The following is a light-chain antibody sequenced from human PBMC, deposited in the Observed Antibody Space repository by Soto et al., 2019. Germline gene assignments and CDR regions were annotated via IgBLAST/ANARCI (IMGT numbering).Light chain of an antibody. V-gene: IGKV3-20*01. J-gene: IGKJ1*01. CDR1: QSITNNY. Sequence: EIVLTQSPGTLSLSPGERATLSCRASQSITNNYLAWYQQKPGRAHRLLIYGASSRATGIPDRFSGSGSGTDFTLTISSLQPDDFATYYCQQYNSYSPRTFGQGTKVEIK. CDR2: GAS. CDR3: QQYNSYSPRT.